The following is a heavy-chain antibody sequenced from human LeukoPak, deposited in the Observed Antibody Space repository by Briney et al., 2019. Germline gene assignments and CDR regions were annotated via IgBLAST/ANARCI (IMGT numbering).Heavy chain of an antibody. J-gene: IGHJ3*02. D-gene: IGHD3-9*01. CDR2: INHSGST. CDR3: ARHSFDWLPSVAFDI. Sequence: KPSETLSLTCAVYGGSFSGYYWSWIRQPPRKGLEWIGEINHSGSTNYNPSLKSRITISVDTSKNQFSLKLSSVTAADTAVYYCARHSFDWLPSVAFDIWGQGTMVTVSS. V-gene: IGHV4-34*01. CDR1: GGSFSGYY.